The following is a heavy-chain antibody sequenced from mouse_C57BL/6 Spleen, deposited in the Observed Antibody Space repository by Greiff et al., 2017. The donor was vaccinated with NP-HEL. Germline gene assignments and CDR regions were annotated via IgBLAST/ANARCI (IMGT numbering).Heavy chain of an antibody. CDR2: IWSDGST. Sequence: VMLVESGPGLVAPSQSLSITCTVSGFSLTSYGVHWVRQPPGKGLEWLVVIWSDGSTTYNSALKSRLILSHDNSKSQVFLKKNSIQTDDTAMYYWARLTSYAMDYWGQGTSGTVSS. CDR3: ARLTSYAMDY. CDR1: GFSLTSYG. V-gene: IGHV2-6*03. J-gene: IGHJ4*01.